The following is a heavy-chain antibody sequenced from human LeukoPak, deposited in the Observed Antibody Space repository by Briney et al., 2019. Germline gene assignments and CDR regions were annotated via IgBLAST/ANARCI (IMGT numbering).Heavy chain of an antibody. D-gene: IGHD3-22*01. V-gene: IGHV3-21*01. CDR2: ISSSSSDI. CDR3: ARPAYYYDSSGAGARGYWYFDL. Sequence: GGSLRLSCAVSGFTLSSYSMNWVRQAPGKGLEWVSYISSSSSDIFYADSVKGRFTISRDNAENSLYLQMNSLTDEDTAVYYCARPAYYYDSSGAGARGYWYFDLWGRGTLVTVSS. J-gene: IGHJ2*01. CDR1: GFTLSSYS.